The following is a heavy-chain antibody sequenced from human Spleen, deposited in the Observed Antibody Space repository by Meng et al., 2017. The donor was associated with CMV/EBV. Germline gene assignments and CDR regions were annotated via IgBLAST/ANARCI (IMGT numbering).Heavy chain of an antibody. CDR1: GGSISTSGYY. D-gene: IGHD6-19*01. Sequence: QWQLEESAPGLVKPSGPLSCTCSCSGGSISTSGYYWGWIRQPPGKGLEWIGSIGHSGFTYYTPSLKSRVTVSIDTSRNQFSLWLTSVTAADTAVYYCVRSSAWVRTGFDPWGQGTLVTVSS. CDR3: VRSSAWVRTGFDP. CDR2: IGHSGFT. J-gene: IGHJ5*02. V-gene: IGHV4-39*01.